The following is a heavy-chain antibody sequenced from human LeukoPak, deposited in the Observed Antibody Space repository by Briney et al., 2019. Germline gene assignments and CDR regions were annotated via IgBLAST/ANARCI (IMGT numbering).Heavy chain of an antibody. CDR3: ARVGYSSGWPLDY. J-gene: IGHJ4*02. V-gene: IGHV1-8*01. CDR2: MSPNSGNT. Sequence: ASVKVSCKASGYTFTSYDINWVRQATGQGLEWMGWMSPNSGNTGYAQKFQGRVTMTRNTSISTAYMELSSLRSEDTAVYYCARVGYSSGWPLDYWGQGTLVTVSS. D-gene: IGHD6-19*01. CDR1: GYTFTSYD.